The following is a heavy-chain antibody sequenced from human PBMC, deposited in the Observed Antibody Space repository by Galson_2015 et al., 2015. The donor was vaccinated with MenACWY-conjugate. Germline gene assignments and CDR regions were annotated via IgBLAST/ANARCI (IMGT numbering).Heavy chain of an antibody. CDR3: ARQGRSGSYHSPFDY. Sequence: ETLSLTCSVSGGSISSNNYYWGWIRQPPGKGLGWIGTIYYSGSTYYNPSLNSRVTISVDTSKNQFSLKLSSVTAADTAIYYCARQGRSGSYHSPFDYWGRGTLVTVSS. CDR2: IYYSGST. D-gene: IGHD1-26*01. J-gene: IGHJ4*02. V-gene: IGHV4-39*01. CDR1: GGSISSNNYY.